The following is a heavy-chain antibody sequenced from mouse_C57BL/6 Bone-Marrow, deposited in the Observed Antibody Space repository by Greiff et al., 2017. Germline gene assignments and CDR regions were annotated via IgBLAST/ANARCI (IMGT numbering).Heavy chain of an antibody. J-gene: IGHJ4*01. D-gene: IGHD4-1*01. CDR2: INPSSGYT. Sequence: QVQLQQSGAELARPGASVKMSCKASGYTFTSYTMHWVKQRPGQGLEWIGYINPSSGYTKYNQKFKDKATLTADKSSSTAYMQLSSLTSEDSAVYDCAKLGHAMDYWGQGTSVTVSS. CDR1: GYTFTSYT. CDR3: AKLGHAMDY. V-gene: IGHV1-4*01.